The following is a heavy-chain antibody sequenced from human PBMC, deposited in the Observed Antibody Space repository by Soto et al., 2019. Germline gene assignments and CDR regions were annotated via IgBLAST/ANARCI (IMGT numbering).Heavy chain of an antibody. CDR3: AKGGLYISSSWFEGY. CDR1: GFTFDDYA. CDR2: IDWNSGSV. Sequence: EVQLVESGGGLVQPGRSLRLSCAASGFTFDDYAMHWVRQAPGKGLEWVAGIDWNSGSVDYADSVKGRVTISRDNADMSLFLQMNSLRAEDTAVYYCAKGGLYISSSWFEGYWGQGTLVTVSS. J-gene: IGHJ4*02. V-gene: IGHV3-9*01. D-gene: IGHD6-13*01.